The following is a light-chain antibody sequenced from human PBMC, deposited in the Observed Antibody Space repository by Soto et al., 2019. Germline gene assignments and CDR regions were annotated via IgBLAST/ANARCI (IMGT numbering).Light chain of an antibody. CDR1: QSITTW. CDR3: QHSKMYSPST. Sequence: DIQMTQYPSTVSAYVGDSVTITCRASQSITTWLAWYQQRPGKAPKHLIYDFSSLQSGVPSRFSGSRSGTAFTITVSSLQPNDFATYYCQHSKMYSPSTFGQCTNVEIK. V-gene: IGKV1-5*01. J-gene: IGKJ1*01. CDR2: DFS.